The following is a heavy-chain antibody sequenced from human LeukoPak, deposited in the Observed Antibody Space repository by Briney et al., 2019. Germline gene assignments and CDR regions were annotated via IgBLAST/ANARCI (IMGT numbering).Heavy chain of an antibody. V-gene: IGHV3-7*03. CDR2: IKQDGSEK. CDR3: ARDIAVAGGSSSPVGYYYCGMDV. J-gene: IGHJ6*04. Sequence: GGSLRLSCAASGFTFSSYWMSWVRQAPGKGLEWVANIKQDGSEKYYVDSVKGRFTISRDNAKNSLYLQMNSLRAEDTAVYYCARDIAVAGGSSSPVGYYYCGMDVWGKGTTVTVSS. D-gene: IGHD6-19*01. CDR1: GFTFSSYW.